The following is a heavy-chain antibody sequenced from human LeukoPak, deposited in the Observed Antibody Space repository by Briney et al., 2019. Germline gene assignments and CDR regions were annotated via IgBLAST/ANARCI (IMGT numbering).Heavy chain of an antibody. CDR3: ARAEAVVGLSDWFDP. Sequence: SETLSLTCTVSGGSISSSSYYWGWIRQPPGKGLEWIGSIYYSGSTYYNPSLKSRVTISVDTSKNQFSLRLNSVAAADTALYYCARAEAVVGLSDWFDPWGPGTLVTVSS. CDR1: GGSISSSSYY. D-gene: IGHD6-19*01. J-gene: IGHJ5*02. CDR2: IYYSGST. V-gene: IGHV4-39*07.